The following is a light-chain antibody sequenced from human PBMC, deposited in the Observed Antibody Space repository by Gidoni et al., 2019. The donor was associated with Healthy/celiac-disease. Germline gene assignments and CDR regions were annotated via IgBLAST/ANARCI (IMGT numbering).Light chain of an antibody. CDR1: QSVSSY. CDR3: QQRSNWPSYT. CDR2: DAS. V-gene: IGKV3-11*01. J-gene: IGKJ2*01. Sequence: EIVLTQSPATLSLSPGERATLSCRASQSVSSYLACYQQKPGQAPRLLIYDASNRATGIPARFSGSGSVTDFTLTISSLEPEDFAVYYCQQRSNWPSYTFGQGTKLEIK.